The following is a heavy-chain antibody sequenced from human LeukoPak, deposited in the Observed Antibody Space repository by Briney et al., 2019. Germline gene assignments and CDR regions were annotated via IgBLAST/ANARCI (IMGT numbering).Heavy chain of an antibody. D-gene: IGHD3-22*01. V-gene: IGHV3-48*01. J-gene: IGHJ4*02. CDR2: ISSSSNTI. CDR3: ARDVDDSSGYFPYFDY. Sequence: GGSLRLSCAASGFTFSSYSMTWVRQAPGKGLEWVSYISSSSNTIYYADSVKGRFTISRDNSKNTLYLQMNSLRAEDTAVYYCARDVDDSSGYFPYFDYWGQGTLVTVSS. CDR1: GFTFSSYS.